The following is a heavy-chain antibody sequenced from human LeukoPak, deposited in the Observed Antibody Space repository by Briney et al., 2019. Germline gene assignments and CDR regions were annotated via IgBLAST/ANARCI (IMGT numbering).Heavy chain of an antibody. CDR2: IYYSGST. Sequence: PSETLSLTCTVSGGSISNYYWSWTRQPPGKGLEWFGYIYYSGSTNYNPSLDSRDTILVDTSKNQFSLEVSSVTGADTAVYCCARYCGTYWVYWGQGTMVTVSS. D-gene: IGHD2-21*01. CDR3: ARYCGTYWVY. V-gene: IGHV4-59*01. CDR1: GGSISNYY. J-gene: IGHJ4*02.